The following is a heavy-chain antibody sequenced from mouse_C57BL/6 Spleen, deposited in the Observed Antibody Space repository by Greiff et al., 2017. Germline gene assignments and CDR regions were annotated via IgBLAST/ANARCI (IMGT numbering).Heavy chain of an antibody. D-gene: IGHD2-4*01. Sequence: VQLQESGPGLVKPSQSLSLTCSVTGYSITSGYYWNWIRQFPGNKLEWMGYISYDGSNNYNPSLKNRISITRDTSKNQFFLKLNSVTTEDTATYYCARGYYDYGGYFDVWGTGTTVTVSS. J-gene: IGHJ1*03. CDR1: GYSITSGYY. CDR2: ISYDGSN. CDR3: ARGYYDYGGYFDV. V-gene: IGHV3-6*01.